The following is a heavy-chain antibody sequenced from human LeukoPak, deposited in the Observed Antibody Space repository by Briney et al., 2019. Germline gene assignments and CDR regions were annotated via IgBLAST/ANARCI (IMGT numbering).Heavy chain of an antibody. J-gene: IGHJ4*02. CDR2: ISSSGSTI. CDR1: GFTFSSYS. V-gene: IGHV3-48*04. CDR3: ARVRYDSSGYLDY. D-gene: IGHD3-22*01. Sequence: PGGSLRLSCAASGFTFSSYSMNWVRQAPGKGLEWVSYISSSGSTIYYADSVKGRFTISRDNAKNSLYLQMNSLRAEDTAVYYCARVRYDSSGYLDYWGQGTQVTVSS.